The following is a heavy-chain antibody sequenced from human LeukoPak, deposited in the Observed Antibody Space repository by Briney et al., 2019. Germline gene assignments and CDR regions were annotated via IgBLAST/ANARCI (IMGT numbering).Heavy chain of an antibody. CDR3: ARQGSWVRFDY. CDR1: GGSIKNYY. Sequence: MPSETLSLTCTVSGGSIKNYYWGWIRQPPGKGLEYIGYIYYSGSTKYNPSLKSRVTISVDTSKKQFSLKLSSVTAADTAVYYCARQGSWVRFDYWGQGTLVTVSS. V-gene: IGHV4-59*01. CDR2: IYYSGST. J-gene: IGHJ4*02. D-gene: IGHD1-1*01.